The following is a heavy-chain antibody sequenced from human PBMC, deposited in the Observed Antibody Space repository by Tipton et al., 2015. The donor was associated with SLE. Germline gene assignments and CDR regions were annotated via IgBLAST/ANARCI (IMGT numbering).Heavy chain of an antibody. J-gene: IGHJ6*02. CDR3: ARDSKMYVWYYGMDV. V-gene: IGHV4-59*01. D-gene: IGHD3-16*01. CDR1: GGSISSYY. Sequence: LRLSCTVSGGSISSYYWSWIRQPPGKGLEWIGNIYYSGSTNHNPSLKSRVTISLDTSKNQFSLRLSSVTAADTAVYYCARDSKMYVWYYGMDVWGQGTTVTVSS. CDR2: IYYSGST.